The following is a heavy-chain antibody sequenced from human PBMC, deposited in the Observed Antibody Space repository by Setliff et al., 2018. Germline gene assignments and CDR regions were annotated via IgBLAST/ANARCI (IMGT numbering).Heavy chain of an antibody. D-gene: IGHD3-3*01. CDR2: IYPGDSDT. CDR3: ARQAIFGSDAFDI. J-gene: IGHJ3*02. CDR1: GYSFTNYW. Sequence: GESLKISCKGSGYSFTNYWIGWVRQMPGKGLEWMGIIYPGDSDTRYSPSFQGQVTISADKSISTAYLQWSSLKASDTAMCYCARQAIFGSDAFDIWGQGTMVTVSS. V-gene: IGHV5-51*01.